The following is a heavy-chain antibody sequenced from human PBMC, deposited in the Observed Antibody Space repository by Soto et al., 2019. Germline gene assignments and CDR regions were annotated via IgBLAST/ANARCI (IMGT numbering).Heavy chain of an antibody. CDR2: IYSGGST. D-gene: IGHD6-19*01. J-gene: IGHJ3*02. V-gene: IGHV3-53*01. CDR3: ARESGSGWKDDAFDI. CDR1: GFTVSSNY. Sequence: PGGSLRLSCAASGFTVSSNYMSWVRQAPGKGLEWVSVIYSGGSTYYADSVKGRFTISRDNSKNTLYLQMNSLRAEDTAVYYCARESGSGWKDDAFDIWGQGTMVTVSS.